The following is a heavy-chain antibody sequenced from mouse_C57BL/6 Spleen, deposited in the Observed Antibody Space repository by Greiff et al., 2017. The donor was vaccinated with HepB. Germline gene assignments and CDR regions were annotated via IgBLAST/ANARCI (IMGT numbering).Heavy chain of an antibody. D-gene: IGHD1-1*01. CDR1: GFNIKDYY. Sequence: EVQLQQSGAELVKPGASVKLSCTASGFNIKDYYMHWVKQRTEQGLEWIGRIDPEDGETKYASKFQGKATITADTSSNTAYLQLSSLTSEDTAVYYCARERYYYGSSEDYWGQGTTLTVSS. V-gene: IGHV14-2*01. CDR2: IDPEDGET. CDR3: ARERYYYGSSEDY. J-gene: IGHJ2*01.